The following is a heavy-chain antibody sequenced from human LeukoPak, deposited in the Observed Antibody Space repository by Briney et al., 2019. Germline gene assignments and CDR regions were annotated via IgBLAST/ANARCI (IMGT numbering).Heavy chain of an antibody. CDR3: ARAGIPGYCTNVTCSNWLDP. Sequence: GSLRLSCAASGFTFSSYEMDWVRQAPGKGLEWVSYISSSGSTIYYADSVKGRFTISRDNAKNSLYLQMNSLRAEDTAVYYCARAGIPGYCTNVTCSNWLDPWGQGTLVTVSS. D-gene: IGHD2-8*01. CDR1: GFTFSSYE. V-gene: IGHV3-48*03. CDR2: ISSSGSTI. J-gene: IGHJ5*02.